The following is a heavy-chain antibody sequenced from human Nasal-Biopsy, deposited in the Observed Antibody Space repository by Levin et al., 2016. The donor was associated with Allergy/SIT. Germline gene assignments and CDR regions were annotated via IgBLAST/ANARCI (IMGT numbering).Heavy chain of an antibody. D-gene: IGHD3-10*01. J-gene: IGHJ4*02. V-gene: IGHV4-39*01. CDR2: FYYTGST. CDR1: GGSILSSSYY. Sequence: GSLRLSCTVSGGSILSSSYYWGWIRQPPGKGLEWMGSFYYTGSTFYNPSLKSRVTISADTSKNQFSLKLTSVTAADTALYYCARGPSCFDYWGQGLPGHRLL. CDR3: ARGPSCFDY.